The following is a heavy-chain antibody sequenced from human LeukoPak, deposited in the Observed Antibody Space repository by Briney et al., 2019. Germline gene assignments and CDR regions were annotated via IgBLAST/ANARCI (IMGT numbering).Heavy chain of an antibody. CDR1: GFTVSSNY. J-gene: IGHJ4*02. CDR2: IYSDGNT. D-gene: IGHD6-19*01. CDR3: AKGTAIAVASHAPY. V-gene: IGHV3-53*01. Sequence: PGGSLRLSCAASGFTVSSNYMSWVRQAPGKGLEWVSVIYSDGNTYYADSVKGRFTISRDNSKNTLYLQMSGLRVEDTAVYYCAKGTAIAVASHAPYWGQGTLVTVSS.